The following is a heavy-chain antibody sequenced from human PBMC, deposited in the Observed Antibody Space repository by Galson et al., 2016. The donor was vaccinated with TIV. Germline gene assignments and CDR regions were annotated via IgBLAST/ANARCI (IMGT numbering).Heavy chain of an antibody. CDR1: GFTVSDNY. CDR2: IYTGGST. J-gene: IGHJ6*02. D-gene: IGHD2-21*01. Sequence: SLRLSCAASGFTVSDNYMTWVRRAPGKGLEWVSMIYTGGSTYYADSVKGRFTIPRDNSTNTLYLQMNRLRAEDTAVYYCARERRYCGNECYLYYYYGMDVWGQGTTVTVSS. V-gene: IGHV3-66*02. CDR3: ARERRYCGNECYLYYYYGMDV.